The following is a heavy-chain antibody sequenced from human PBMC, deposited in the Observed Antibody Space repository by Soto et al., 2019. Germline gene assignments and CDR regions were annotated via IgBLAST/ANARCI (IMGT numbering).Heavy chain of an antibody. Sequence: ASVKVSCKASGGTFSSYAISWVRQAPGQGLEWMGGIIPIFGTANYAQKFQGRVTITADESTSTAYMELSSLRSEDTAVYYCARATYDSSGYYQYYFDYWGQGTLVTVSS. CDR3: ARATYDSSGYYQYYFDY. CDR1: GGTFSSYA. CDR2: IIPIFGTA. V-gene: IGHV1-69*13. J-gene: IGHJ4*02. D-gene: IGHD3-22*01.